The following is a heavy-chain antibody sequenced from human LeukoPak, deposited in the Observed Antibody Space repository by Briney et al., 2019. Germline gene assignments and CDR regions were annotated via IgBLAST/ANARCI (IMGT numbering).Heavy chain of an antibody. J-gene: IGHJ4*02. CDR3: IRGRYIGSYFID. D-gene: IGHD1-26*01. V-gene: IGHV3-13*01. Sequence: GGSLRLSCAASGFTLSEYDMHRVRQPTGKGLEWVSVIGSAGDTYYSDSVKGRFTISRENAKNSLDLQMNSLRAEDTALYYCIRGRYIGSYFIDWGQGILVTVAP. CDR2: IGSAGDT. CDR1: GFTLSEYD.